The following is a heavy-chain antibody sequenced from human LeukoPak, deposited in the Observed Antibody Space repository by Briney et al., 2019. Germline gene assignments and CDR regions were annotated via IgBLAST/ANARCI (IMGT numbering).Heavy chain of an antibody. CDR2: INPNSGGT. V-gene: IGHV1-2*02. J-gene: IGHJ4*02. CDR1: GYTFTGYY. D-gene: IGHD3-22*01. CDR3: ARGEYYYDSSGYYPVLDY. Sequence: VASVKVSCKASGYTFTGYYMHWVRQAPGQGLEWMGWINPNSGGTNYAQKFQGRVTMTRDTSISTAYMELSRLRSDDTAVYYCARGEYYYDSSGYYPVLDYWGQGTLVTVSS.